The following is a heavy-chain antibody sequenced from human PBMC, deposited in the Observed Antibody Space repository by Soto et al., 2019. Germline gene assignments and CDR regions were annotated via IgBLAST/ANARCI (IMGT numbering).Heavy chain of an antibody. CDR3: ARDKVSRDGAAGPNWYYYYGMDV. J-gene: IGHJ6*02. V-gene: IGHV3-30-3*01. CDR2: ISYDGSNK. Sequence: QVQLVESGGGVVQPGRSLRLSCAASGFTFSSYAMHWVREAPGKGLEWVAVISYDGSNKYYADSVKGRFTISRDNSKNTLYLQMNSLRAEDTAVYYCARDKVSRDGAAGPNWYYYYGMDVWGQGTTVTVSS. D-gene: IGHD6-13*01. CDR1: GFTFSSYA.